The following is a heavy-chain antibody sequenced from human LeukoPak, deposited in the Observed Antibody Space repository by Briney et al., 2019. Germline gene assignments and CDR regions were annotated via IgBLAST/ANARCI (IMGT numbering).Heavy chain of an antibody. Sequence: SETLSLTCTVSGGSISSYYWSWIRQPAGKGLEWIGRIYTSGSTNYNPSLKSRVTMSVDTSKNQFSLKLSSVTAADTAVYYCARGGLTYYDFWSGSPAPEYYYYGMDVWGQGTTVTVSS. CDR2: IYTSGST. CDR1: GGSISSYY. V-gene: IGHV4-4*07. D-gene: IGHD3-3*01. CDR3: ARGGLTYYDFWSGSPAPEYYYYGMDV. J-gene: IGHJ6*02.